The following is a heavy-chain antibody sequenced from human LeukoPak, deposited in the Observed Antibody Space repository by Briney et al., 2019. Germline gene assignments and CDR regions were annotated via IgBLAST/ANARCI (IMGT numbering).Heavy chain of an antibody. CDR1: GFTFRNYV. CDR2: TSSDLNVK. V-gene: IGHV3-30-3*01. J-gene: IGHJ3*02. CDR3: ARARARRGSLDAFDI. Sequence: GGSLRLSCAASGFTFRNYVIHWVRQAPGKGLEWVAVTSSDLNVKLYADSVKGRFTISRDNSRSTLYLQMNSLRPEDTAIYYCARARARRGSLDAFDIWGQGTMVTVSS. D-gene: IGHD5-12*01.